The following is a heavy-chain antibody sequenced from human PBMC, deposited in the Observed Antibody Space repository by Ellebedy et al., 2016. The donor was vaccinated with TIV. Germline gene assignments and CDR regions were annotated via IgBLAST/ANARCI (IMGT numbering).Heavy chain of an antibody. V-gene: IGHV1-8*01. D-gene: IGHD2-2*01. Sequence: ASVKVSXKASGYTFTSYDINWVRQATGQGLEWMGWMNPNSGNTGYAQKFQGRVTITADESTSTAYMELSSLRSEDTAVYYCASRPYCSSTSCYDESYYYYYMDVWGKGTTVTVSS. CDR3: ASRPYCSSTSCYDESYYYYYMDV. J-gene: IGHJ6*03. CDR1: GYTFTSYD. CDR2: MNPNSGNT.